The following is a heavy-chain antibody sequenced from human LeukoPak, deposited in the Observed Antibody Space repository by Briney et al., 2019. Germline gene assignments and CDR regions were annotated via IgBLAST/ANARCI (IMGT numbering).Heavy chain of an antibody. J-gene: IGHJ4*02. Sequence: GGSLRLSCAASGFTFSSYGMHWVRQAPGKGLEWVAVVSYDGSNKYYADSVKGRFTISRDNSKNTLYLQMNSLRAEDTAVYYCAKERTSTDYDILTGYCLDYWGQGTLVTVSS. CDR3: AKERTSTDYDILTGYCLDY. CDR2: VSYDGSNK. V-gene: IGHV3-30*18. CDR1: GFTFSSYG. D-gene: IGHD3-9*01.